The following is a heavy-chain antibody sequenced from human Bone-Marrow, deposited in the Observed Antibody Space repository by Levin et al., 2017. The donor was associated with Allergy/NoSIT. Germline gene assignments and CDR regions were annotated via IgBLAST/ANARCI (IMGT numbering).Heavy chain of an antibody. J-gene: IGHJ4*02. V-gene: IGHV3-64*01. CDR2: ISDNGVA. D-gene: IGHD5-12*01. Sequence: LSLTCAASGITFSRYSMHWVRQAPGKRPEYVSSISDNGVAYYANSVRGRFTISRDTSKNILFLHMGSLTPGDTAVYYCARGRGGSGYDVFDLWGQGTLVSVSS. CDR3: ARGRGGSGYDVFDL. CDR1: GITFSRYS.